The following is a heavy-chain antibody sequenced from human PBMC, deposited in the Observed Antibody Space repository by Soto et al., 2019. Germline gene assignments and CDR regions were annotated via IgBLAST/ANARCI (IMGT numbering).Heavy chain of an antibody. CDR2: IKQDGSEK. CDR3: ARSRGMDV. J-gene: IGHJ6*02. CDR1: GFTFSSYE. Sequence: GGTLRLSCAASGFTFSSYEMNWVRQAPGKGLEWVANIKQDGSEKYYVDSVKGRFTISRDNAKNSLYLQMNSLRAEDTAVYYCARSRGMDVWGQGTTVTVSS. V-gene: IGHV3-7*03.